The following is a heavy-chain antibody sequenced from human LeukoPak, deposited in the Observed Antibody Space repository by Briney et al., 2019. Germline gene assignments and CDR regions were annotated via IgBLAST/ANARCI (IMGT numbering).Heavy chain of an antibody. CDR2: IKYDGSDK. Sequence: GGSLRLSCAASGFTFDDYAMSWVRQAPTKGLEWVANIKYDGSDKRYVDSVKGRFTVSRDNANNSLYLQMNSLRAEDTAVYYCVRGGGSFDSWGQGTLVTVSS. CDR1: GFTFDDYA. J-gene: IGHJ4*02. V-gene: IGHV3-7*04. CDR3: VRGGGSFDS. D-gene: IGHD3-16*01.